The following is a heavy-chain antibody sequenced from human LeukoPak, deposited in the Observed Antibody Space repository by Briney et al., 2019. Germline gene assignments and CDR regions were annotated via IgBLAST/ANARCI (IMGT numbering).Heavy chain of an antibody. V-gene: IGHV4-34*01. CDR2: INHSGST. D-gene: IGHD7-27*01. CDR1: GGSFSGYY. CDR3: ARRSPKLGSFDY. Sequence: PSETLSLTCAVYGGSFSGYYWSWIRQPPGKGLEWIGEINHSGSTDYSPSLKSRVTISVDTSKNQFSLKLSSVTAADTAVYYCARRSPKLGSFDYWGQGTLVTVSS. J-gene: IGHJ4*02.